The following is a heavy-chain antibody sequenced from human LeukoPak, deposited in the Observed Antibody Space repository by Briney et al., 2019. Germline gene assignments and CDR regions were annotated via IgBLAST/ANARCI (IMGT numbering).Heavy chain of an antibody. CDR1: GFTFSSYE. D-gene: IGHD1-20*01. Sequence: GGSLRLSCVASGFTFSSYEMNWVRQAPGKGLEWVSYIKSTGSIIFYADSVKGRFTISRDNAKNSLYLQMNSLRAEDTALYYCAREPITGTTDYYYGMDVWGQGTTVTVSS. V-gene: IGHV3-48*03. CDR2: IKSTGSII. J-gene: IGHJ6*02. CDR3: AREPITGTTDYYYGMDV.